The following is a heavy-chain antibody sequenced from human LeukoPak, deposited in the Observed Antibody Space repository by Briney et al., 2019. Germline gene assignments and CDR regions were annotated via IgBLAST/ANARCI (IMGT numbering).Heavy chain of an antibody. CDR1: GGSISGFR. CDR3: ARVDSCGGDYCIDY. CDR2: SYSDGNS. Sequence: SETLSLTCTVSGGSISGFRWTWIRQPPGKGLQWIGYSYSDGNSKQHPSLKSRVTISVDSSEKQFTLKLTSVTAADPAVYFCARVDSCGGDYCIDYWGQGTLVTVSS. D-gene: IGHD2-21*01. V-gene: IGHV4-59*01. J-gene: IGHJ4*02.